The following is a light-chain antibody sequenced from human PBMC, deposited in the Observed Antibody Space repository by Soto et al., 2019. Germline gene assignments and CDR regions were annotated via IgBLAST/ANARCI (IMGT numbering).Light chain of an antibody. CDR1: QSVSSSY. CDR2: GAS. CDR3: QQYGSSPPIT. J-gene: IGKJ5*01. Sequence: DIVLTQSPGTLSLSPGERVTLSCRASQSVSSSYLAWYQQKAGQAPRLLIYGASSRATGIPDRFSGSGSGTDFTLTISRLEPEDFAVYYCQQYGSSPPITFGQGTRLEIK. V-gene: IGKV3-20*01.